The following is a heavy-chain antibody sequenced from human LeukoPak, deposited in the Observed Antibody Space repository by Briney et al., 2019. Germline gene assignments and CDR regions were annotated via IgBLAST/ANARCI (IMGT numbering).Heavy chain of an antibody. Sequence: GESLKISCKGSGYSFTSYWIGWVRQMPGKGLEWMGIIYPGDSDTRYSPSFQGQVTISADKSISTAYLQWSSLKASDTAMYYCARGWRQQLVSIYAFDIWGQGTMVTVSS. V-gene: IGHV5-51*01. D-gene: IGHD6-13*01. CDR3: ARGWRQQLVSIYAFDI. CDR1: GYSFTSYW. J-gene: IGHJ3*02. CDR2: IYPGDSDT.